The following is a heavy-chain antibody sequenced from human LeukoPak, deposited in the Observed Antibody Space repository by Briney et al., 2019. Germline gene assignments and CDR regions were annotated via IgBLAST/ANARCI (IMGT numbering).Heavy chain of an antibody. J-gene: IGHJ3*02. CDR2: IYSGGST. D-gene: IGHD2-21*01. CDR3: ARGELLGAFDI. CDR1: GFTVSSNY. V-gene: IGHV3-53*01. Sequence: GGSLGLSCAASGFTVSSNYMSWVRQAPGKGLEWVSVIYSGGSTYYADSVKGRVTISRDNSKNTLYLQMNSLRAEDTAVYYCARGELLGAFDIWGQGTMVTVSS.